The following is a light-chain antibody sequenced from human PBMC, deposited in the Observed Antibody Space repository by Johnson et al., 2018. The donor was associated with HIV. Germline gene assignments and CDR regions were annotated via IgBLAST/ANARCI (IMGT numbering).Light chain of an antibody. Sequence: QSVLTQPPSVSAAPGQKVSISCSRSTSNIGNIFVSWYQHLPGTAPRVLIYDNNKRPSGIPDRFSGTTSGTSATMDLTGLQTGDEADYYFGTWDTSLSAGGVFGTGTKVTVL. CDR3: GTWDTSLSAGGV. CDR2: DNN. J-gene: IGLJ1*01. CDR1: TSNIGNIF. V-gene: IGLV1-51*01.